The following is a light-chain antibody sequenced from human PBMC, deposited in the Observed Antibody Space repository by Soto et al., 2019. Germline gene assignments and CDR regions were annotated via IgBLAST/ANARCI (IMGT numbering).Light chain of an antibody. CDR2: AVS. CDR3: SSYTSGTSVA. CDR1: SSDVGGYNY. J-gene: IGLJ2*01. Sequence: QSALTQPASVSGSPGQSITISCTGTSSDVGGYNYVSWYQQHPGKAPKLIIYAVSNRPSGVSHRFSGSKSCNTASLAISGLQAEDEAEYYCSSYTSGTSVAFGGGTKLTVL. V-gene: IGLV2-14*01.